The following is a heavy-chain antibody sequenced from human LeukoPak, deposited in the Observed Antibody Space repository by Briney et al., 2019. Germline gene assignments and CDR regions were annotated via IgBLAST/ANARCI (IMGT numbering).Heavy chain of an antibody. CDR1: GGTFSSYA. Sequence: ASVKVSCKASGGTFSSYAISWVRQAPGQGLEWMGRIIPIFGTANYAQKFQGRVTITTDESTSTAYMELSSLRSEDTAVYYCAKDYQELTGYYLPTPVGFDYWGQGTLVTVSS. D-gene: IGHD3-9*01. CDR2: IIPIFGTA. CDR3: AKDYQELTGYYLPTPVGFDY. V-gene: IGHV1-69*05. J-gene: IGHJ4*02.